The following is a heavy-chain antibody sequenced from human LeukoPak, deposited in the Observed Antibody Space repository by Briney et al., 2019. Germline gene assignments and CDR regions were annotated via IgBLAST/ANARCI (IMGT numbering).Heavy chain of an antibody. CDR3: ARHDDSSGYYYPDYFDY. CDR2: INPNSGGT. Sequence: ASVKVSCKASGYTFTGYYMHWVRQAPGQGLEWMGWINPNSGGTNYAQKLQGRVTMTTDTSTSTAYMELRSLRSDDTAVYYCARHDDSSGYYYPDYFDYWGQGTLVTVSS. D-gene: IGHD3-22*01. V-gene: IGHV1-2*02. CDR1: GYTFTGYY. J-gene: IGHJ4*02.